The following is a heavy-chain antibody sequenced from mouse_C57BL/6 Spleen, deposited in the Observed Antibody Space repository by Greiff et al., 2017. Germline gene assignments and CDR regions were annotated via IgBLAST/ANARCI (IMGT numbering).Heavy chain of an antibody. CDR2: INYDGSST. CDR3: ARDEIYYYGSSYYAMDY. J-gene: IGHJ4*01. V-gene: IGHV5-16*01. CDR1: GFTFSDYY. Sequence: EVNVVESEGGLVQPGSSMKLSCTASGFTFSDYYMAWVRQVPEKGLEWVANINYDGSSTYYLDSLKSRFIISRDNAKNILYLQMSSLKSEDTATYYCARDEIYYYGSSYYAMDYWGQGTSVTVSS. D-gene: IGHD1-1*01.